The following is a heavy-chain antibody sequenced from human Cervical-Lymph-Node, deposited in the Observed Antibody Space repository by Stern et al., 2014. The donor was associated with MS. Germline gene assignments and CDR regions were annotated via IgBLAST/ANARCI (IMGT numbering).Heavy chain of an antibody. V-gene: IGHV1-46*02. CDR1: EYTHNNYL. D-gene: IGHD2-15*01. Sequence: VKLVQSGSEVKKPGASVKVSCKASEYTHNNYLIHWARQAPGQRPDWLGVINPSGATKYAQTVQTTVTLAPDASTSTFYMEQSRLRSEDTAVYYCAVRYCSGGRCYSVPDVWGQGTPVIVSS. CDR3: AVRYCSGGRCYSVPDV. CDR2: INPSGAT. J-gene: IGHJ6*02.